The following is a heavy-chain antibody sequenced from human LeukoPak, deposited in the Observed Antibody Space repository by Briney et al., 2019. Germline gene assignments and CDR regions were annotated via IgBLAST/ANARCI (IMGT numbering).Heavy chain of an antibody. D-gene: IGHD1-1*01. V-gene: IGHV3-7*01. CDR3: ARQRYSDY. J-gene: IGHJ4*02. CDR1: GFTFSRYW. CDR2: IKEDGSEN. Sequence: GGSLRLSCAAPGFTFSRYWMTWVRQAPGKGLEWVANIKEDGSENSYVESVKGRFTISRDNAKNSLYLQLNSLRAEDTAVYFCARQRYSDYWGQGTLVTVSS.